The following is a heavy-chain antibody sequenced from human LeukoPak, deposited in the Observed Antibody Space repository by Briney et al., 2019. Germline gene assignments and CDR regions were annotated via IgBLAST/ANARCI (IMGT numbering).Heavy chain of an antibody. V-gene: IGHV5-51*01. J-gene: IGHJ4*02. D-gene: IGHD5-18*01. CDR3: ARSDTAMADFDY. CDR2: IYPGDSDT. Sequence: KVSCKASGYSFTSYWIGWVRQMPGKGLEWMGIIYPGDSDTRYSPSFQGQVTISADKSISTAYLQWSSLKASDTAMYYCARSDTAMADFDYWGQGTLVTVSS. CDR1: GYSFTSYW.